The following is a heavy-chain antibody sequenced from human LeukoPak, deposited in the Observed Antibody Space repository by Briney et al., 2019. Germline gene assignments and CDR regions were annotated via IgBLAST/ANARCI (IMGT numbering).Heavy chain of an antibody. CDR3: ARRRGDGDYRPES. CDR2: IYYSGST. Sequence: GSLRLSCAASGFTFSSNWMHWVRQAPGKGLEWIGSIYYSGSTYYNPSLKSRVTISVDTSKNQFSLKLSSVTAADTAVYYCARRRGDGDYRPESWGQGTLVTVSS. D-gene: IGHD4-17*01. V-gene: IGHV4-39*01. J-gene: IGHJ5*02. CDR1: GFTFSSNW.